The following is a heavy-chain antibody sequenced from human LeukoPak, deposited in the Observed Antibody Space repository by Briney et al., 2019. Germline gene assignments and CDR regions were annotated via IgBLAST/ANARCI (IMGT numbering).Heavy chain of an antibody. CDR1: GYTFSGYY. J-gene: IGHJ6*03. D-gene: IGHD5-18*01. CDR3: ARVGFPDTAMGGYYYMDV. CDR2: IIPIFGTA. V-gene: IGHV1-69*05. Sequence: SVKVSCKASGYTFSGYYIHWVRQAPGQGLEWMGGIIPIFGTANYAQKFQGRVTITTDESTSTAYMELSSLRSEDTAVYYCARVGFPDTAMGGYYYMDVWGKGTTVTVSS.